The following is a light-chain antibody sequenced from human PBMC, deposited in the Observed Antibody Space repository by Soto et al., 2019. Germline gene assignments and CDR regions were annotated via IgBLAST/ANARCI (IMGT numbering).Light chain of an antibody. J-gene: IGKJ5*01. CDR3: QQTHAVPLT. CDR2: GGS. CDR1: QPISNY. V-gene: IGKV1-39*01. Sequence: DVQMTQSPSSLSASVGDRVTITCRASQPISNYLNWYQQKAGEAPKVLIFGGSSLQSGVPSKFSGSGYGTDFTLIINNLHPDDFATYYCQQTHAVPLTFGQGTRL.